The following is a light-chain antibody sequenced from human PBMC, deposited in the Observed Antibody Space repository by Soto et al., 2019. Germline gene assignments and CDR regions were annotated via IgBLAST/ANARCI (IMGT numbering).Light chain of an antibody. CDR3: QPYHQWRT. J-gene: IGKJ1*01. CDR1: QSDSSN. CDR2: GAS. V-gene: IGKV3-15*01. Sequence: EIVVAQSRATLSVARGERSSLWWRSSQSDSSNLAWYQQPPGQAPRLLIYGASTRATGIPARFSGSGYRKELHLSISSLPSEAFAVSYCQPYHQWRTFGQGTKVDIK.